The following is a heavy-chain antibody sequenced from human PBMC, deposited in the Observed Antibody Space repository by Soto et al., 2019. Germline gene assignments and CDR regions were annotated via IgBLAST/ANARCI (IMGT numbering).Heavy chain of an antibody. Sequence: GGSLRLSCAASGFTFRNYAVNWVRQAPGKGLEWVSGISVSGGSTYYADSVKGRFTVSRDNSKNTVFLQMNSLRAEDTAVYFCAKGMYYYDSSGYRLFDYWGQGTLVTVSS. CDR1: GFTFRNYA. CDR2: ISVSGGST. CDR3: AKGMYYYDSSGYRLFDY. J-gene: IGHJ4*02. V-gene: IGHV3-23*01. D-gene: IGHD3-22*01.